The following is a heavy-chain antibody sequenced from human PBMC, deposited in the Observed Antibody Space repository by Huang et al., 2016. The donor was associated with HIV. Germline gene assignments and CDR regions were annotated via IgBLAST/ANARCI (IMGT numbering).Heavy chain of an antibody. CDR1: GYIFSNSD. J-gene: IGHJ4*02. V-gene: IGHV1-8*01. Sequence: QVQLVQSGPEVKKPGASVKVSCQTSGYIFSNSDINWVRQAPGQGLQWMGWLNPNSGKTAYGQNFQGRVTLTRSTSTGAAYMVLNSLTSQDTAVYYCARLTSGWYQDYWGQGTLVTVSS. D-gene: IGHD6-19*01. CDR3: ARLTSGWYQDY. CDR2: LNPNSGKT.